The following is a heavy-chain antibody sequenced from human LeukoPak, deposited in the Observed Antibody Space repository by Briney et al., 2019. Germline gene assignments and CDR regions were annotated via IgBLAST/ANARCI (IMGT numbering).Heavy chain of an antibody. CDR1: GFTFSSYW. V-gene: IGHV3-7*01. CDR3: ARVSWNYVFWFDP. CDR2: IKQDGSEK. Sequence: GGSLRLSCAASGFTFSSYWMSWVRQAPGKGLERVANIKQDGSEKYVDSVKGRFTISRDNAKNSLYLQMNSLRAEDTAVYYCARVSWNYVFWFDPWGQGTLVTVSS. J-gene: IGHJ5*02. D-gene: IGHD1-7*01.